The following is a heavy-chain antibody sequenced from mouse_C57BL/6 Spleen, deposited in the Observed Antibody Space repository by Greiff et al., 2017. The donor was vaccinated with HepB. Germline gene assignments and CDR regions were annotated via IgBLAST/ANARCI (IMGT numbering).Heavy chain of an antibody. CDR1: GYAFSSSW. Sequence: QVQLQQSGPELVKPGASVKISCKASGYAFSSSWMNWVKQRPGKGLEWIGRIYPGDGDTNYNGKFKGKATLTADKSSSTAYMQLSSLTSEDSAVYFCARDYYGSSDYWYFDVWGTGTTVTVSS. V-gene: IGHV1-82*01. CDR2: IYPGDGDT. CDR3: ARDYYGSSDYWYFDV. J-gene: IGHJ1*03. D-gene: IGHD1-1*01.